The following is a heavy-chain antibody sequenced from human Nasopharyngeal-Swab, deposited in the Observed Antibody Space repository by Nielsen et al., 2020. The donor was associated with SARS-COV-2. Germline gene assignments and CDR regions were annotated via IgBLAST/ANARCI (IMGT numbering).Heavy chain of an antibody. V-gene: IGHV7-4-1*02. Sequence: ASVKVSCRASGYTFTSYAMNWVRQAPGQGLEWMGWINTNTGNPTYAQGFTGRFVFSLDTSVSTAYLQISSLKAEDTAVYYCAVHVAGDRPPFDPWDQGTPVTVSS. CDR3: AVHVAGDRPPFDP. CDR2: INTNTGNP. D-gene: IGHD6-19*01. CDR1: GYTFTSYA. J-gene: IGHJ5*02.